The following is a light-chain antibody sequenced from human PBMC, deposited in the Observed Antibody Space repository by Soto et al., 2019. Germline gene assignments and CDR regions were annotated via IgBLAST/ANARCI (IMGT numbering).Light chain of an antibody. CDR3: QQRSSGLS. V-gene: IGKV3-11*01. Sequence: EIVLTQSPAILSLSPGERATFSCRASQSVSRNLDLYQHKPGQTPRLLIYDASNRATGLPVRFSGSGSGTEFTLTLSGLERGDYAVYYWQQRSSGLSFGPGTKVYIK. CDR2: DAS. J-gene: IGKJ3*01. CDR1: QSVSRN.